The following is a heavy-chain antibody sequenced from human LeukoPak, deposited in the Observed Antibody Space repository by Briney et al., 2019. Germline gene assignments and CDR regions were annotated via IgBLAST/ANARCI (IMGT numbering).Heavy chain of an antibody. J-gene: IGHJ4*02. CDR2: INHSGST. Sequence: SETLSLTCAAYGGSFSGYYWSWIRQPPGKGLEWIGEINHSGSTNYNPSLKSRVTITVDTSKNQFSLKLSSVTAAVTAVYYCARGVVGSGSYYFDYWGQGTLVTVSS. CDR3: ARGVVGSGSYYFDY. CDR1: GGSFSGYY. D-gene: IGHD1-26*01. V-gene: IGHV4-34*01.